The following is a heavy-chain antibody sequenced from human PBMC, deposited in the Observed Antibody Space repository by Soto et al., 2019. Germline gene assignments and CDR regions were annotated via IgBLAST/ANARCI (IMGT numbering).Heavy chain of an antibody. J-gene: IGHJ6*02. CDR2: IKQDGSEK. D-gene: IGHD6-19*01. CDR3: ARDSGWSWGIAVAGYGMDV. CDR1: GFTFSSYW. Sequence: GGSLRLSCAASGFTFSSYWMSWVRQAPGKGLEWVANIKQDGSEKYYVDSVKGRFTISRDNAKNSLYLQMNSLRAEDTAVYYCARDSGWSWGIAVAGYGMDVWGQGTTVTVSS. V-gene: IGHV3-7*05.